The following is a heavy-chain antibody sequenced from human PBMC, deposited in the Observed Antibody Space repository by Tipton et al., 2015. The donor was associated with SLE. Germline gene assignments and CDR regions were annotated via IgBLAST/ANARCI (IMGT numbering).Heavy chain of an antibody. J-gene: IGHJ4*02. Sequence: QLVRSGPEVKKPGASVKVSCKASGNTFTTYDINWVRQATGQGLEWMGWMNPNSGNTGYAQKFQGRVAMTRNTSISTAYMELSSLTSEDTAVYFCAILAVTRQDYWAQGTLVTVSS. CDR3: AILAVTRQDY. CDR2: MNPNSGNT. D-gene: IGHD6-19*01. V-gene: IGHV1-8*01. CDR1: GNTFTTYD.